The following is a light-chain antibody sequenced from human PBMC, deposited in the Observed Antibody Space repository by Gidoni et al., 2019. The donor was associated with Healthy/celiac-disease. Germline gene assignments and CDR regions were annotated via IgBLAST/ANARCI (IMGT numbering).Light chain of an antibody. CDR3: QQYGSSPWT. CDR1: QSVSSSY. Sequence: GTLSLSPGERATLSCRASQSVSSSYLAWYQQKPGQAPRLLIYGASSRATGIPDRFSGSGSGTDFTLTISRLEPEDFAVYYCQQYGSSPWTFGQGTKVEIK. J-gene: IGKJ1*01. V-gene: IGKV3-20*01. CDR2: GAS.